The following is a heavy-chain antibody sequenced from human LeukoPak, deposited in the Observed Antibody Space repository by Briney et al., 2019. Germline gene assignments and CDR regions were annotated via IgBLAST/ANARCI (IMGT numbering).Heavy chain of an antibody. V-gene: IGHV4-34*01. J-gene: IGHJ4*02. D-gene: IGHD2-2*01. CDR1: GGSFSGYY. CDR3: ARGVVPAAVDY. Sequence: SETLSLTCAVYGGSFSGYYWSWIRQPPGKGLEWIGEINHSGSTNYNPSLKSRVTISVDTSKNQFSLKLSSVTAADTAVYYCARGVVPAAVDYWGQGTLVTASS. CDR2: INHSGST.